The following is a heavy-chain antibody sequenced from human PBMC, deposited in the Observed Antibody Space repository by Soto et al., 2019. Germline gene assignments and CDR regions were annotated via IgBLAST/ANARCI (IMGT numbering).Heavy chain of an antibody. Sequence: QVQLVESGGGVVQPGRSLRLSCAASGFTFSSYAMHWVRQAPGKGLEWVAVISYDGSNKYYADSVKGRFTISRDNSKNTLYLQMNSLRAEDTAVYYCARGPPWYYDSSGYYAYAHLWGRGTLVTVSS. CDR2: ISYDGSNK. CDR1: GFTFSSYA. CDR3: ARGPPWYYDSSGYYAYAHL. V-gene: IGHV3-30-3*01. J-gene: IGHJ4*02. D-gene: IGHD3-22*01.